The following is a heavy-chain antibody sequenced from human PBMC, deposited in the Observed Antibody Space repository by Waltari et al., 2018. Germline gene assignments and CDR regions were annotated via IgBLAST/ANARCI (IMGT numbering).Heavy chain of an antibody. D-gene: IGHD6-6*01. Sequence: QVTLKESGPVLVKPTQTLTLTCTFSGFSLSTSGVGVGWIRQPPGKALEWLALIYWNDDKRYSPSLKSRLTITNDTSKNQVVLTMTNMDPVDTATYYGAHSNYSSSPEDIWGQGTMVTVSS. V-gene: IGHV2-5*01. CDR2: IYWNDDK. J-gene: IGHJ3*02. CDR1: GFSLSTSGVG. CDR3: AHSNYSSSPEDI.